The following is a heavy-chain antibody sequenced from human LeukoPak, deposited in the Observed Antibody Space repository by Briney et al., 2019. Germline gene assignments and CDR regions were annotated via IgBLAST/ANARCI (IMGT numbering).Heavy chain of an antibody. CDR1: GFTFSSYG. D-gene: IGHD4-17*01. J-gene: IGHJ6*02. Sequence: PGGSLRLSCAASGFTFSSYGMHWVRQAPGKGLEWVSVIWYDGRNKYYADSVKGRFTISRDNSKNTLYLQMNSLRAEDTAVYYCARGGDYGDYVGYYYYYGMDVWGQGTMVTVSS. CDR2: IWYDGRNK. CDR3: ARGGDYGDYVGYYYYYGMDV. V-gene: IGHV3-33*01.